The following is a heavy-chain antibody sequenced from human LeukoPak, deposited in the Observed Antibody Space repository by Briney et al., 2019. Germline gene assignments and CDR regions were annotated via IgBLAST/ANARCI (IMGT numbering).Heavy chain of an antibody. CDR1: GFTFSSYG. Sequence: PGGSLRLSYAASGFTFSSYGMNWVRQAPGKGPEWISYISRSGATIYYADSVKGRFTISRDNAKNSLYLQMSSLGAEDTAVYYCAREKDYWGQGTLVTVSS. CDR2: ISRSGATI. J-gene: IGHJ4*02. CDR3: AREKDY. V-gene: IGHV3-48*03.